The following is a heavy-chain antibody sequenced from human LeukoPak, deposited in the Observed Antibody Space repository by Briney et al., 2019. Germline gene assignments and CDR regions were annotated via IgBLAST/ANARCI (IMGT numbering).Heavy chain of an antibody. V-gene: IGHV3-53*01. Sequence: GGSLRLSCAASGFTVSSNYMSWVRQAPGKGLEWVSVIYSGGSTYYADPVKGRFTISRDNSKNTLYLQMNSLRAEDPAVYYCASIPRVGATTDYWGQGTLVTVSS. CDR1: GFTVSSNY. CDR2: IYSGGST. J-gene: IGHJ4*02. CDR3: ASIPRVGATTDY. D-gene: IGHD1-26*01.